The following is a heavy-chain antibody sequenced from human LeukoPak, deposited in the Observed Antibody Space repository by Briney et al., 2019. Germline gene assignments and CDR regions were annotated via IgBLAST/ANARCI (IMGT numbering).Heavy chain of an antibody. V-gene: IGHV5-51*01. Sequence: GESLKISCKGSGYSLTSYWIGCVRPVPGKGLEWIGIIYSGDSDTGYSTSFQGQVTSSADKSIGTAYLQWSSLKASDTAMYYCAKHTQRHYDSSGYSLYYYYGMDVWSQGTTVTVSS. J-gene: IGHJ6*02. CDR3: AKHTQRHYDSSGYSLYYYYGMDV. CDR2: IYSGDSDT. CDR1: GYSLTSYW. D-gene: IGHD3-22*01.